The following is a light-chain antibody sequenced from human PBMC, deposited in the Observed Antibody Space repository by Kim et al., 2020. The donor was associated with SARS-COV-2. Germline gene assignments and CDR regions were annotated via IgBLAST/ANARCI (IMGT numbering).Light chain of an antibody. J-gene: IGKJ1*01. CDR1: QSISSR. CDR3: QHYNSYPWT. V-gene: IGKV1-5*01. CDR2: GAS. Sequence: DIQMTQSPPTLSASVGDRVTITCRASQSISSRLAWYQLKPGKAPKLVIYGASSLQSGVPSRFSGSGSGTEFTLTISSLQPDDFATYYCQHYNSYPWTFGQGTKVDIK.